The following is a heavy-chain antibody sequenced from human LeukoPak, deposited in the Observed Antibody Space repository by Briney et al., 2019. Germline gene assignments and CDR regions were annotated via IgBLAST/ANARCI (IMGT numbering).Heavy chain of an antibody. CDR2: IYYSGST. D-gene: IGHD2-8*01. CDR1: GGSISSSSYY. CDR3: ARHGHCTNGVCYRYYYYYMDV. Sequence: SETLSLTCTVSGGSISSSSYYWGWIRQPPGKGLEWIGSIYYSGSTYYNPSLKSRVTISADTSKNQFSLKLSSVTAADTAVYYRARHGHCTNGVCYRYYYYYMDVWGKGTTVTVSS. J-gene: IGHJ6*03. V-gene: IGHV4-39*01.